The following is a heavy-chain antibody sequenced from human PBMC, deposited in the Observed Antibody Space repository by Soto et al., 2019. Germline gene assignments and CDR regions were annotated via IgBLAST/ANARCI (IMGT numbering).Heavy chain of an antibody. J-gene: IGHJ4*02. CDR3: ARAWVGVTAPDY. CDR2: INAGNGNT. D-gene: IGHD2-21*02. CDR1: GYTFTSYA. V-gene: IGHV1-3*05. Sequence: QVQLVQSGAEEKKPGASVKVSCKASGYTFTSYAMHWVRQAPGQRLEWMGWINAGNGNTKYSQKFQGRVTITRDTAASTAYMELSCLRAEDTAVYYCARAWVGVTAPDYWGQGTLVTVSS.